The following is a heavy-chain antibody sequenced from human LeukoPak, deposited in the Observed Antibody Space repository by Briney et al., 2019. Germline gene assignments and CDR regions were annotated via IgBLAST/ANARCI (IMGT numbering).Heavy chain of an antibody. J-gene: IGHJ4*02. CDR1: GYTFTSYG. D-gene: IGHD3-9*01. Sequence: ASVKVSCKASGYTFTSYGVSWVRQARGQGLEWMGWISAYNGNTNYAQRLQGRVTMTTDTSTSTAYMELRSLRSDDTAVYYCAINYDILTGYTAGEDYWGQGTLVTVSS. CDR2: ISAYNGNT. V-gene: IGHV1-18*01. CDR3: AINYDILTGYTAGEDY.